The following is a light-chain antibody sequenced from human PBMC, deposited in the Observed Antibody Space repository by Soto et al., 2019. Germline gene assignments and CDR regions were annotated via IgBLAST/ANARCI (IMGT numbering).Light chain of an antibody. Sequence: QSVLTQPPSASGTPGQRVTISCSGSSSNIGRNTVNWYQQLPGTAPKLLIYSNNQRPSGVPDRFSGSKSGTSGSLAISGLQSEDEADYYCAGWDDSMNGPVLGGGTKLTVL. CDR3: AGWDDSMNGPV. CDR2: SNN. V-gene: IGLV1-44*01. CDR1: SSNIGRNT. J-gene: IGLJ2*01.